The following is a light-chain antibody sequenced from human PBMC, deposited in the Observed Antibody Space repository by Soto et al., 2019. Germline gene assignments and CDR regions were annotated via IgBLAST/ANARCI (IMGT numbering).Light chain of an antibody. V-gene: IGKV3-20*01. CDR1: QSVTNTY. CDR2: GAS. Sequence: VLTQSPGTLSLSPGERATLSCRASQSVTNTYLAWYQQKPGQAPRLLIYGASSRATGIQDRFTAGGSGTDFTLTISRLEPDDFAVYYCQEYGSSRTFGQGTKVDIK. CDR3: QEYGSSRT. J-gene: IGKJ1*01.